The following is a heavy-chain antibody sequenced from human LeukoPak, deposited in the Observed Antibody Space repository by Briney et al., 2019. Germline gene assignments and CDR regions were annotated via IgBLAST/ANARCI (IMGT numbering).Heavy chain of an antibody. J-gene: IGHJ6*02. Sequence: SETLSLTCTVSGGSISSDYWSWIRQPPGKGLEWIGYIYYSGSTYYNPSLKSRVSISLDTSQNHFSLRLSSVTAADTAVYYCARDEAIFGAGYYYGMDVWGQGTTVTVSS. V-gene: IGHV4-59*12. CDR2: IYYSGST. D-gene: IGHD3-3*01. CDR3: ARDEAIFGAGYYYGMDV. CDR1: GGSISSDY.